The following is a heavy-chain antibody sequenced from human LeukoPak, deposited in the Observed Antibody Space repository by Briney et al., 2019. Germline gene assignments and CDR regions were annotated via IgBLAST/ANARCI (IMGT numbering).Heavy chain of an antibody. CDR3: ARHRVATTYSSFDY. CDR2: INYSGKT. Sequence: SETLPLTCSVSGGSISSSSYYWGWIRQPPGKGLEWIGSINYSGKTYHNPSLKSRVTISVDTSKNQFSLKLSSVTAADTAVYYCARHRVATTYSSFDYWGQGTLVTVSS. J-gene: IGHJ4*02. V-gene: IGHV4-39*01. CDR1: GGSISSSSYY. D-gene: IGHD5-12*01.